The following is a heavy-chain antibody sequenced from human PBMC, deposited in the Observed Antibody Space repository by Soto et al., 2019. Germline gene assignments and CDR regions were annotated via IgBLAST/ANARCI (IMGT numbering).Heavy chain of an antibody. Sequence: PGESLKISCKGSGYNFTSYWISWVRQMPGKGLEWMGRIYPRDSYTKYSPSFQGHVTISADKSISTAYLQWSSLKASDTAMYYCARYYSDSSGYLDAFDVWGQGTMVTVSS. CDR1: GYNFTSYW. CDR2: IYPRDSYT. D-gene: IGHD3-22*01. V-gene: IGHV5-10-1*01. CDR3: ARYYSDSSGYLDAFDV. J-gene: IGHJ3*01.